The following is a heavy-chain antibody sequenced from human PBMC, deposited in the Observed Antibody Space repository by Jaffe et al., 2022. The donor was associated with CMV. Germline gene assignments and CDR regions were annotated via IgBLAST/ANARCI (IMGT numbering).Heavy chain of an antibody. CDR1: GGSISSSSWY. J-gene: IGHJ3*02. CDR3: ASEPKGSRDDYNYDDGGFDI. V-gene: IGHV4-39*02. CDR2: IYSSGSI. D-gene: IGHD4-17*01. Sequence: QLQLQESGPGLVKPSETLSLTCTVSGGSISSSSWYWGWSRQSPEKGLEWIGSIYSSGSIYYNPSLRSRVTISVDTSKNQFSLNLSSVTAADTAVYYCASEPKGSRDDYNYDDGGFDIWGQGTLVTVSS.